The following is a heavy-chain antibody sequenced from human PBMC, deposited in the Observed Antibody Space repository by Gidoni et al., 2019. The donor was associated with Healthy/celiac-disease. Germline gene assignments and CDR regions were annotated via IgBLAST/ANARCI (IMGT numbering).Heavy chain of an antibody. CDR2: IGTAGDT. Sequence: EVQLVESGGGLVQPGGSLRLSCAASGFTFSTYDMHWVRPATGKGLEWVSAIGTAGDTYYPVSVKGRFTISREKAKNSLYLQMNSLGAGDTAVYDCEGVRGLGAVDNWGQGTMVTVSS. CDR3: EGVRGLGAVDN. V-gene: IGHV3-13*04. CDR1: GFTFSTYD. D-gene: IGHD3-10*01. J-gene: IGHJ3*02.